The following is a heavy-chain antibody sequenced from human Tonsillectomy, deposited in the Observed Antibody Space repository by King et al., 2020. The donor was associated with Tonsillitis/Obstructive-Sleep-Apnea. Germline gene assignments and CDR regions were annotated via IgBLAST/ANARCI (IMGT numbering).Heavy chain of an antibody. Sequence: VQLQQLGAGLLKPSETLSLTCAVYGGSFSGYYWSWIRQPPGKGLEWIGEINHSGSTNYNPSLRSRVTISVDTSKGQFALNLTFVTAADTAVYYCARGGASYSNPPRAYYYYMDVWGKGTTVTVSS. CDR1: GGSFSGYY. CDR3: ARGGASYSNPPRAYYYYMDV. CDR2: INHSGST. J-gene: IGHJ6*03. V-gene: IGHV4-34*01. D-gene: IGHD4-11*01.